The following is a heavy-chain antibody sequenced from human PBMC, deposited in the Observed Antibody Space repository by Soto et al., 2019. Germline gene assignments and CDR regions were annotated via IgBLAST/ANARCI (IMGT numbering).Heavy chain of an antibody. J-gene: IGHJ5*02. CDR1: GYTFTSYA. CDR2: INAGNGNT. D-gene: IGHD2-15*01. V-gene: IGHV1-3*01. CDR3: AKGGSGVVVVAATLDWFDP. Sequence: QVQLVQSGAEVKKPGASVKVSCKASGYTFTSYAMHWVRQAPGQRLEWMGWINAGNGNTKYSQKFQGRDTITRDTSESTAYMELSSLRSEDTAVYYCAKGGSGVVVVAATLDWFDPWGQGTLVTVSS.